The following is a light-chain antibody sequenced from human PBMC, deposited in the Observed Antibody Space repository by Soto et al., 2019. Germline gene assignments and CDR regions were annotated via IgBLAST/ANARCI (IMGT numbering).Light chain of an antibody. CDR1: SSNIGAGYD. V-gene: IGLV1-40*01. CDR2: GNS. J-gene: IGLJ1*01. Sequence: QSVLTQPPSVSGAPGQRVTISCTGSSSNIGAGYDVHWYQQLPGTAPKLLIYGNSNRPSGVPDRFSGSKSGTSASLAITGLQAEDEADYYCQSYDSSLSGVFGTGTKAHRP. CDR3: QSYDSSLSGV.